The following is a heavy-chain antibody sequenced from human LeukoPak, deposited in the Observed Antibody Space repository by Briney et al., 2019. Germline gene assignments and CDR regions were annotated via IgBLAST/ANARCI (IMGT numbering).Heavy chain of an antibody. J-gene: IGHJ4*02. D-gene: IGHD3-10*01. CDR3: AKEGARFTMVRGVITD. V-gene: IGHV3-30*02. CDR1: GFTFSSYG. Sequence: PGGSLRLSCAASGFTFSSYGMHWVRQAPGKGLEWVAFIRYDGSNKYYADSVKGRFTISRDNSKNTLYLQMNSLRAEDTAVYYCAKEGARFTMVRGVITDWGQGTLVTVSS. CDR2: IRYDGSNK.